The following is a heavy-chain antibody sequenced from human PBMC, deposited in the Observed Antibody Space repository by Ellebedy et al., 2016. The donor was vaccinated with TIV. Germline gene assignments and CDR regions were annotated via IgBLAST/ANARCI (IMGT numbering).Heavy chain of an antibody. D-gene: IGHD2-15*01. CDR2: IYYSGST. CDR3: ARGHSVVVVVGFDY. V-gene: IGHV4-39*07. CDR1: GGSISSYY. J-gene: IGHJ4*02. Sequence: SETLSLXCTVSGGSISSYYWGWIRQPPGKGLEWIGSIYYSGSTYYNPSLKSRVTISVDTSKNQFSLKLSSVTAADTAVYYCARGHSVVVVVGFDYWGQGTLVTVSS.